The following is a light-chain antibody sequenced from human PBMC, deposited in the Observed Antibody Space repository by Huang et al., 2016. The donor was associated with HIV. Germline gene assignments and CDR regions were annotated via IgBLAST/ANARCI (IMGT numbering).Light chain of an antibody. J-gene: IGKJ1*01. CDR2: GSS. Sequence: ENLMTQSPSTLSVSPGESATLSCRASQSVFKNLAGYQPKPGQAPKLLIYGSSTRAAGIPARFSGSGSGTDFTLTISSLQSEDFAVDYCQQYKTSPRTFGQGTKVEV. V-gene: IGKV3-15*01. CDR3: QQYKTSPRT. CDR1: QSVFKN.